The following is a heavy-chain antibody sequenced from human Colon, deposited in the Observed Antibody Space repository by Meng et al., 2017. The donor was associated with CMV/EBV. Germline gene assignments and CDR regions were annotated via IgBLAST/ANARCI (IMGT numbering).Heavy chain of an antibody. CDR1: GGSFSGYY. CDR2: INHSGST. V-gene: IGHV4-34*01. D-gene: IGHD2/OR15-2a*01. Sequence: SETLSLTCAVYGGSFSGYYWSWIRQPPGKGLEWIGEINHSGSTNYNPSLKSRVTISVDTSKNQFSLKLSSVTAADTAVYYCARLGSMRIDYWGQGTLVTVSS. J-gene: IGHJ4*02. CDR3: ARLGSMRIDY.